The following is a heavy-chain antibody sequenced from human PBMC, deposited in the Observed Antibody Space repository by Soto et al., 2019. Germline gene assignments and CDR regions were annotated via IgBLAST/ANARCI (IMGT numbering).Heavy chain of an antibody. V-gene: IGHV3-53*01. CDR3: VRAKYFSDSSGYSRCFDY. J-gene: IGHJ4*02. Sequence: GSLRLSCAASGFKVGSSYVTWVRQAPGEGLEWVSVIVSGGSTHYADSVTGRFTVSRDVSNNTVYLHMSSLRAEDTAVYYCVRAKYFSDSSGYSRCFDYWGQGTLVTVSS. CDR1: GFKVGSSY. CDR2: IVSGGST. D-gene: IGHD3-22*01.